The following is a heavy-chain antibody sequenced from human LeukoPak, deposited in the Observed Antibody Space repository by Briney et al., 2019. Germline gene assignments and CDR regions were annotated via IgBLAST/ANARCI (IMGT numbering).Heavy chain of an antibody. J-gene: IGHJ4*02. V-gene: IGHV3-21*01. CDR1: GFTFCSYS. D-gene: IGHD1-26*01. Sequence: GGSLRLSCAASGFTFCSYSMNWVRQAPGKGLEWVSSISSSSSYIYYADSVKGRFTISRDNAKNSLYLQMNSLRAEDTAVYYCARGPALGANFVFDYWGQGTLVTVSS. CDR2: ISSSSSYI. CDR3: ARGPALGANFVFDY.